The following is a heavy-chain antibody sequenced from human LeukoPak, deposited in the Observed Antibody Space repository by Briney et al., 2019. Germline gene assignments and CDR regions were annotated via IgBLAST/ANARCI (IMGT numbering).Heavy chain of an antibody. Sequence: GASVKVSCKASGYTFTSYAMNWVRQAPGQGLEWMGWINTNTGNPTYAQGFTGRFVFSLDTSVSTAYLQISSLKAEDTAVYYCARSPVLRYFDWLLLTGEDLDYWGQGTLVTVSS. D-gene: IGHD3-9*01. J-gene: IGHJ4*02. CDR1: GYTFTSYA. V-gene: IGHV7-4-1*02. CDR2: INTNTGNP. CDR3: ARSPVLRYFDWLLLTGEDLDY.